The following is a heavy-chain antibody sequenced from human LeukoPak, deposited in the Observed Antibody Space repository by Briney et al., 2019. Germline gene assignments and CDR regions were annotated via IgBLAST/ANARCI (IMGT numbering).Heavy chain of an antibody. J-gene: IGHJ6*02. Sequence: PGRSLRLSCVVSGFNSEDHAMHWVRQAPGKGLEWVSGIYWSSSGTGYADSVKGRFTVSRDSAKNSLYLQMNSLRPEDTALYYCVKHMNPGGADVWGQGTTDTVSS. V-gene: IGHV3-9*02. CDR3: VKHMNPGGADV. CDR1: GFNSEDHA. CDR2: IYWSSSGT. D-gene: IGHD3-10*01.